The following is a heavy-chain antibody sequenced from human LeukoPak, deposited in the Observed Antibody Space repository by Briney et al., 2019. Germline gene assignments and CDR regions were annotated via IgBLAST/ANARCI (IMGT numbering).Heavy chain of an antibody. CDR1: GFTFSSYG. CDR2: IWYDGSNK. J-gene: IGHJ4*02. Sequence: PARSLRLSCAASGFTFSSYGMHWVRQAPGKGLEWVAVIWYDGSNKYYADSVKGRFTISRDNSKNTLYLQMNSLRAEDTAVYYCARDYDILTGYYGFDYWGQGTLVTVSS. CDR3: ARDYDILTGYYGFDY. V-gene: IGHV3-33*01. D-gene: IGHD3-9*01.